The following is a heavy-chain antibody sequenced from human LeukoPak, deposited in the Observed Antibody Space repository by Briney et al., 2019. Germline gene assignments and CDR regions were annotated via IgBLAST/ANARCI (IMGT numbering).Heavy chain of an antibody. J-gene: IGHJ3*02. CDR2: IIPILGIA. CDR3: ASTYYYDSSASWAFDI. Sequence: ASVKVSCKASGGTFSSYAISWVRQAPGQGLEWMGGIIPILGIANYAQKFQGRVTITADKSTSTAYMELSSLRSEDTAVYYCASTYYYDSSASWAFDIWGQGTMVTVSS. D-gene: IGHD3-22*01. CDR1: GGTFSSYA. V-gene: IGHV1-69*04.